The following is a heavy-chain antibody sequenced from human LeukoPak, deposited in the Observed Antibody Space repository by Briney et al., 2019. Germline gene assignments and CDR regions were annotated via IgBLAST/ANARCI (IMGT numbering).Heavy chain of an antibody. J-gene: IGHJ5*02. V-gene: IGHV4-59*01. Sequence: SETLSLTCTVSGGSISGYYWSWIWHPPGKGLEWIWYVYYSGSTNYHPSLKGRVTMSVDTSKDPFSLKLNSVTAADTAVYYCARGGESHLNWVDPWGQGTLVTVSS. D-gene: IGHD2-21*01. CDR3: ARGGESHLNWVDP. CDR1: GGSISGYY. CDR2: VYYSGST.